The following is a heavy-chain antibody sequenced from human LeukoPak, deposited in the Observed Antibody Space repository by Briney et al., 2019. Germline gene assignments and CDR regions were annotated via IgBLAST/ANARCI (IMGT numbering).Heavy chain of an antibody. CDR2: ISSSSSSI. V-gene: IGHV3-48*02. Sequence: PGRSLRLSCAASGFIFSNYNMNWVSQAPGKGLEWVSYISSSSSSIYYADSVKGRFTISRDNAKNSLYLQMNSLRDEDTAVYYCARGGSGSYRDFDYWGQGTLVTVS. D-gene: IGHD1-26*01. J-gene: IGHJ4*02. CDR1: GFIFSNYN. CDR3: ARGGSGSYRDFDY.